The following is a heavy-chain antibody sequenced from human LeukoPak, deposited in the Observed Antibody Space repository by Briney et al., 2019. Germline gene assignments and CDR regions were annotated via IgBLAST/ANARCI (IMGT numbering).Heavy chain of an antibody. D-gene: IGHD4-17*01. J-gene: IGHJ5*02. CDR1: TYSFTKYW. CDR2: IYPGDSDT. CDR3: AISTVTTEYWFDP. Sequence: GESLKISCKGSTYSFTKYWIGWVRQMPGKGLEWMGIIYPGDSDTRYSLSFQGQVTISADKSISTAYLQWSSLKASDTAMYYCAISTVTTEYWFDPWGQGTLVTVSS. V-gene: IGHV5-51*01.